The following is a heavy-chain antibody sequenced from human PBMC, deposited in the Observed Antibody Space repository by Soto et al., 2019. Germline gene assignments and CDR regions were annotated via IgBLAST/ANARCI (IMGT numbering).Heavy chain of an antibody. D-gene: IGHD6-13*01. J-gene: IGHJ4*02. CDR1: GFTFSSYG. V-gene: IGHV3-30*03. CDR3: GAGQYFSDY. CDR2: ISYDGSDK. Sequence: QVQLVESGGGVVQPGRSLRLSCAASGFTFSSYGMHWVRQAPGKGLEWVALISYDGSDKYYADSVKGRFTISRDNAKNTLYLQMNSLMVADTAVYYCGAGQYFSDYWGQGTLVTDSS.